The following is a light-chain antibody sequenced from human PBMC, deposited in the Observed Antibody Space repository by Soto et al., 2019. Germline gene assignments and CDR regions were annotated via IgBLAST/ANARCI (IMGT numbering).Light chain of an antibody. J-gene: IGLJ2*01. CDR1: TGAVTSGHY. CDR2: DTT. Sequence: QTEVTQEPSLTVSPGGTVTLTCGSRTGAVTSGHYPYWFQQKPGQAPRTLIYDTTNKHSWTPARFSGSLLGGKAALTLSGAQPEDEADYYCMLSYTGAVLFGGGTKVTVL. CDR3: MLSYTGAVL. V-gene: IGLV7-46*01.